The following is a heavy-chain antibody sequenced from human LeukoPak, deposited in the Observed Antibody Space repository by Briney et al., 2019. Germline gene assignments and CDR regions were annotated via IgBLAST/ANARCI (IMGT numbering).Heavy chain of an antibody. Sequence: GGSLRLSCAASGFTFSSYGMHWVRQAPGKGLEWVAVISYDGRNKYYADSVKGGFTISRDNSKNTVDLQMNSLRAEDTAVYYCAKDHAQRLYYDSSDSHFDYWGQGTLVTVSS. CDR1: GFTFSSYG. D-gene: IGHD3-22*01. CDR2: ISYDGRNK. V-gene: IGHV3-30*18. J-gene: IGHJ4*02. CDR3: AKDHAQRLYYDSSDSHFDY.